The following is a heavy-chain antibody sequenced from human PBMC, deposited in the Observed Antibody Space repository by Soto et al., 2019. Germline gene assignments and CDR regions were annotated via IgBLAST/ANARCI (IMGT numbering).Heavy chain of an antibody. CDR3: ARVGGTGGYTYGLDY. CDR1: GGTFSSYA. V-gene: IGHV1-69*06. Sequence: GASVKVSCKASGGTFSSYAISWVRQAPGQGLEWMGGIIPVFGTGIYAQKFQGRVTITADKSTNTAYMELSSLRSEDTAVYFCARVGGTGGYTYGLDYWGQGTLVTLSS. D-gene: IGHD5-18*01. J-gene: IGHJ4*02. CDR2: IIPVFGTG.